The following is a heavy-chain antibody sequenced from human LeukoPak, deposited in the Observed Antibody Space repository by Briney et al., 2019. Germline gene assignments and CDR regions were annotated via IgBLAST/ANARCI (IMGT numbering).Heavy chain of an antibody. CDR3: AKDLTYYYDSSGYYTFDY. V-gene: IGHV3-9*01. Sequence: GGSLRLSCAASGFTFDDYAMHWVRQAPGKGLEWVSGISWNSKNIGYADSVKGRFTISRDNSKNTLYLQMNSLRAEDTAVYYCAKDLTYYYDSSGYYTFDYWGQGTLVTVSS. CDR2: ISWNSKNI. CDR1: GFTFDDYA. D-gene: IGHD3-22*01. J-gene: IGHJ4*02.